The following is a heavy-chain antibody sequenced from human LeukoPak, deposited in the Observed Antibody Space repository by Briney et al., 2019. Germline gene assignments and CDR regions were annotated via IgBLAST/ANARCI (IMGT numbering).Heavy chain of an antibody. CDR2: INPNSGGT. D-gene: IGHD3-10*01. CDR1: GYTFTGYY. J-gene: IGHJ4*02. V-gene: IGHV1-2*02. CDR3: VRVATMVTYFHY. Sequence: ASVKVSCKASGYTFTGYYMHWVRQAPGQGLEWMGWINPNSGGTNYAQKFQGRVTMTRDTSINTAYMELRTLRPDDTAIYFCVRVATMVTYFHYWGQGTLITASS.